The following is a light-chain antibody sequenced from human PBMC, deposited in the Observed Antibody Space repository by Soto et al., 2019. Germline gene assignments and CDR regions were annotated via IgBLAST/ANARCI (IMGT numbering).Light chain of an antibody. CDR2: AAS. CDR3: QQLNSYPPSIT. J-gene: IGKJ5*01. CDR1: QGISSY. V-gene: IGKV1-9*01. Sequence: IQLTQSPSSLSASVGDRVTITCRASQGISSYLAWYQQKPGKAPKLLIYAASTLQSGVPSRFSGSGSGTDFTLTISSLQPEDFATYYCQQLNSYPPSITLGQGTRLEIK.